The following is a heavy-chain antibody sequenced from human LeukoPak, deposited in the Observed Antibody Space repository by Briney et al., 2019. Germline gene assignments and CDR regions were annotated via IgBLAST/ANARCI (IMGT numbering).Heavy chain of an antibody. V-gene: IGHV4-4*02. CDR3: ARVSSGSYYFDY. CDR1: GGSISSSNW. D-gene: IGHD1-26*01. CDR2: IYHSGST. J-gene: IGHJ4*02. Sequence: SGTLSLTCAVSGGSISSSNWWSWVRHPPGKGLEWIGEIYHSGSTNYNPSLRSRVTISVDKSKNQFSLKLSSVSAADTAVFYCARVSSGSYYFDYWGQGTLVTVSS.